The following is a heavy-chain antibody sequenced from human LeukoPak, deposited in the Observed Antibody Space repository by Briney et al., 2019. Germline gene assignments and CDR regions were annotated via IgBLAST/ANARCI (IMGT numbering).Heavy chain of an antibody. J-gene: IGHJ4*02. CDR3: ARVGDGYNYYFDY. CDR1: GGSISSYY. CDR2: IYYSGST. D-gene: IGHD5-24*01. Sequence: SETLSLTCTVSGGSISSYYWSWIRQPPGKGLEWIGYIYYSGSTNYNPSLKSRVTISVGTSKNQFSLKLSSVTAADTAVYYCARVGDGYNYYFDYWGQGTLVTVSS. V-gene: IGHV4-59*01.